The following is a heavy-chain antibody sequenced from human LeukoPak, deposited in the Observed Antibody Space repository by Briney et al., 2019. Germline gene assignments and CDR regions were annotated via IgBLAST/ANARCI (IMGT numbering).Heavy chain of an antibody. CDR2: ISSSSGTI. D-gene: IGHD6-19*01. CDR3: ARDLAVAGGGGDY. J-gene: IGHJ4*02. Sequence: PGGSLRLSCAASGFTFSTYSMNWVRQAPGKGLEWVSYISSSSGTIFYADSVKGRFTISRDNAKNSLYLQMNSLRAEDTAVYYCARDLAVAGGGGDYWGQGTLVTVSS. CDR1: GFTFSTYS. V-gene: IGHV3-48*04.